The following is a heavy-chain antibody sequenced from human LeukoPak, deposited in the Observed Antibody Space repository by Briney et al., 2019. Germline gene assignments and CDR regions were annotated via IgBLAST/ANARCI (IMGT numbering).Heavy chain of an antibody. Sequence: GGSLRLSCAASGFSFNTYGMHWVRQAPGKGLEGVAVISYDENNKFYADSVKGRCTISRDNSQKTLYLQMNSLRAEDTAVYYCAKDRGGGYNYDGGYFDHWGQGTLVTVSS. D-gene: IGHD5-24*01. V-gene: IGHV3-30*18. J-gene: IGHJ4*02. CDR1: GFSFNTYG. CDR3: AKDRGGGYNYDGGYFDH. CDR2: ISYDENNK.